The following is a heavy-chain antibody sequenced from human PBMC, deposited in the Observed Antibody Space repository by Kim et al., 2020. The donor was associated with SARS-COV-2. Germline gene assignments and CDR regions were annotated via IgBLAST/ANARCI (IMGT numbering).Heavy chain of an antibody. V-gene: IGHV3-23*01. CDR3: AKGEGGRDYYYYGMDV. J-gene: IGHJ6*02. Sequence: GGSLRLSCAASGFTFSSYAMSWVRQAPGKGLEWVSVISGSGGSTYYADSVKGRFTISRDNSKNTLYLQMNSLRAEDTAVYYCAKGEGGRDYYYYGMDVWGRGTTVTISS. CDR1: GFTFSSYA. D-gene: IGHD1-26*01. CDR2: ISGSGGST.